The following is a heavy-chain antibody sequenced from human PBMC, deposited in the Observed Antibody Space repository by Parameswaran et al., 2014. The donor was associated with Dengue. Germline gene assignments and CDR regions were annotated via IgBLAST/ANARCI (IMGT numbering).Heavy chain of an antibody. CDR2: IKSKTDDETT. Sequence: WIRQPPGKGLEWVGRIKSKTDDETTDYATPVKGRFTISRDDSKNTLYLQMNSLKTEDTAVYYCTIELRGFYYGLDVWGQGTAVTVSS. CDR3: TIELRGFYYGLDV. D-gene: IGHD4-17*01. J-gene: IGHJ6*02. V-gene: IGHV3-15*01.